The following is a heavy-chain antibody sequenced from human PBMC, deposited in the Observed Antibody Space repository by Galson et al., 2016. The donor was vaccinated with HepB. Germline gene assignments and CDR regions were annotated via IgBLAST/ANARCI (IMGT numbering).Heavy chain of an antibody. CDR3: ARRRDYGGDHDAFDI. J-gene: IGHJ3*02. Sequence: ETLSLTCAVYGGSFTGSYWSWVRQSPGKGLEWIGEIDHYGSTNSNPSLRSRVTISLDTSKNQFSLELTSVTATDTAVYYCARRRDYGGDHDAFDIWGQGTMVTVSS. D-gene: IGHD4-23*01. CDR1: GGSFTGSY. V-gene: IGHV4-34*01. CDR2: IDHYGST.